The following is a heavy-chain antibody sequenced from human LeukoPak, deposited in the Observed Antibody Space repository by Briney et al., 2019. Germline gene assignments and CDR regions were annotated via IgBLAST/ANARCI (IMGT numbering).Heavy chain of an antibody. D-gene: IGHD3-22*01. J-gene: IGHJ4*02. CDR2: IYYSGST. CDR3: ARHSSYDSSHSFDY. V-gene: IGHV4-39*01. CDR1: GGSISSSSYY. Sequence: SETLSLTCTVSGGSISSSSYYWGWIRQPPGKGLEWIGSIYYSGSTYYNPSLKSRVTISVDTSKNQFSLKLSSVTAADTAVYYCARHSSYDSSHSFDYWGQGTLVTVSS.